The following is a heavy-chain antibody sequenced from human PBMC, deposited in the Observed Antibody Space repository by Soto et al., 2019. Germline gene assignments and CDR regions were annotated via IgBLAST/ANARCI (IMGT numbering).Heavy chain of an antibody. Sequence: QLQLQESGSGLVKPSQTLSLTCAVSGGPISSGSYSWSWIRQPPGKGLEWIGYIYHIGRTYYNPSLKSRVTLSVDTSTNQFSLRLSSVTAADTAFYHCARRRAGNGQLGLFDPWGQGTLVTVSS. CDR3: ARRRAGNGQLGLFDP. CDR2: IYHIGRT. J-gene: IGHJ5*02. D-gene: IGHD2-8*01. CDR1: GGPISSGSYS. V-gene: IGHV4-30-2*01.